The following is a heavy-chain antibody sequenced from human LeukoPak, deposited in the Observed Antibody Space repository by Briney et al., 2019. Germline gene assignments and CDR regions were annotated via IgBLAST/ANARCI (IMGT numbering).Heavy chain of an antibody. Sequence: GGSLRLSCAASGFIFSSNEMNWVSQAPGKRMQCISYINTIGSLKYYADSVKGRFTISRDNAKNSLYLQMNSLRAEDTAVYYCARCSGGSTYHSDDYWGQGTLVTVSS. D-gene: IGHD2-15*01. CDR3: ARCSGGSTYHSDDY. CDR2: INTIGSLK. CDR1: GFIFSSNE. J-gene: IGHJ4*02. V-gene: IGHV3-48*03.